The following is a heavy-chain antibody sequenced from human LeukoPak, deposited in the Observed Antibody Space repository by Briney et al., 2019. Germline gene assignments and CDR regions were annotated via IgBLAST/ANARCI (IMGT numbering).Heavy chain of an antibody. D-gene: IGHD5-24*01. Sequence: GGSLRLSCAGTGLTTSDALMNGVRRAPGKGLEWVARIKAKIHGETIDYAAPVRGRFIISRDDSRNTVYLQMNSLKFEDTAMYYCTRRSTIWGRGTRVTVSS. CDR2: IKAKIHGETI. CDR1: GLTTSDAL. V-gene: IGHV3-15*01. J-gene: IGHJ4*02. CDR3: TRRSTI.